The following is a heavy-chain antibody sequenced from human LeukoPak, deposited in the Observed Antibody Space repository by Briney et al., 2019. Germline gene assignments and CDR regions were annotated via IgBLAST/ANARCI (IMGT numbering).Heavy chain of an antibody. CDR3: KTAYDMIDY. V-gene: IGHV1-46*01. D-gene: IGHD3-9*01. J-gene: IGHJ4*02. CDR1: GYTFSSYY. CDR2: INPSGGST. Sequence: ASVKVSCKASGYTFSSYYMHWVRQAPGQGLEWMGIINPSGGSTSYAQKFQGRVTMTRDTSTSTVYMELSSLRSEDTFFFKQKTAYDMIDYWGQGTLVTVSS.